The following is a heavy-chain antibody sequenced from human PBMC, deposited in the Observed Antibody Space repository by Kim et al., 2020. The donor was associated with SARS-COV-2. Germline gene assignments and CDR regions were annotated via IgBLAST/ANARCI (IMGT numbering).Heavy chain of an antibody. J-gene: IGHJ4*02. V-gene: IGHV4-59*01. CDR2: IYYSGST. Sequence: SETLSLTCTVSGGSISSYYWSWIRQPPGKGLEWIGYIYYSGSTNYNPSLKSRVTISVDTSKNQFSLKLSSVTAADTAVYYCARGGSSWKDYWGQGTLVTVSS. D-gene: IGHD6-13*01. CDR3: ARGGSSWKDY. CDR1: GGSISSYY.